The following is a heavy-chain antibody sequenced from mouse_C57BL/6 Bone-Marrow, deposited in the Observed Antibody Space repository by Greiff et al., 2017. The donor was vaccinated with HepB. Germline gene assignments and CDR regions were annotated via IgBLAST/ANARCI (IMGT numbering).Heavy chain of an antibody. V-gene: IGHV1-64*01. CDR2: IHPNSGST. CDR1: GYTFTSYW. J-gene: IGHJ2*01. CDR3: ARSGTAQAPFDY. Sequence: VQLQQPGAELVKPGASVKLSCKASGYTFTSYWMHWVKQRPGQGLEWIGMIHPNSGSTNYNEKFKSKATLTVDKSSSTAYMQLSSRTSEDSAVYYCARSGTAQAPFDYWGQGTTLTVSS. D-gene: IGHD3-2*02.